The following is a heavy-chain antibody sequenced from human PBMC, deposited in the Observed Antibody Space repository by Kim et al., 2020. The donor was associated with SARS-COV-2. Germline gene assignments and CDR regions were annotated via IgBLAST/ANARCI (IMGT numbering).Heavy chain of an antibody. D-gene: IGHD2-2*01. V-gene: IGHV4-39*01. CDR1: GGSISSSSYY. CDR2: IYYSGST. J-gene: IGHJ5*02. Sequence: SETLSLTCSVSGGSISSSSYYWGWIRQPPGKGLEWIGSIYYSGSTYYNPSLKSRVTISVDTSKNQFSLKLSSVTAADTAVYYCARNGYQVAYPYICFDPWGQGTLVTVSS. CDR3: ARNGYQVAYPYICFDP.